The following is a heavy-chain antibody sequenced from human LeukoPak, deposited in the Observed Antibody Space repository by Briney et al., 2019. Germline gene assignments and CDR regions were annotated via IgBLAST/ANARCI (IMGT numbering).Heavy chain of an antibody. CDR3: AREAHTALSDY. V-gene: IGHV4-4*07. D-gene: IGHD5-18*01. CDR2: IYTSGST. Sequence: SETLSLTCAVYGGSFSGYYWSWIRQPAGKGLEWIGRIYTSGSTNYNPSLKSRVTISVDTSMNQFSLKLSSVTAADTAVYYCAREAHTALSDYWGQGTLVTVSS. CDR1: GGSFSGYY. J-gene: IGHJ4*02.